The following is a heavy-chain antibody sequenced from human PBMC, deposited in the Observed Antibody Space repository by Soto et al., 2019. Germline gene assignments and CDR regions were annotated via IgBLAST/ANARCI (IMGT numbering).Heavy chain of an antibody. D-gene: IGHD2-2*01. J-gene: IGHJ6*02. V-gene: IGHV4-31*03. CDR2: IYYSGST. CDR3: ARDIVVVPAAILTPPYYYYGMDV. Sequence: QVQLQESGPGLVKPSQTLSLTCTVSGGSISSGGYYWSWIRQHPGKGLEWIGYIYYSGSTYYNPSRKSRVTISVDTSKNQFSLKLSSVTAADTAVYYCARDIVVVPAAILTPPYYYYGMDVWGQGTTVTVSS. CDR1: GGSISSGGYY.